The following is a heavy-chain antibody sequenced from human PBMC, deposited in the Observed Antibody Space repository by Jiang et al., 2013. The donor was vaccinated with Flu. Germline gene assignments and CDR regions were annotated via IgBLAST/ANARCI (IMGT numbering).Heavy chain of an antibody. D-gene: IGHD6-19*01. CDR3: VKDREIAVAGSLGY. J-gene: IGHJ4*02. V-gene: IGHV3-64D*08. Sequence: HWVRQAPGKGLEYVSAISSNGGSTYYADSVKGRFTISRDNSKNTLYLQMSSLRAEDTAVYYCVKDREIAVAGSLGYWGQGTLVTVSS. CDR2: ISSNGGST.